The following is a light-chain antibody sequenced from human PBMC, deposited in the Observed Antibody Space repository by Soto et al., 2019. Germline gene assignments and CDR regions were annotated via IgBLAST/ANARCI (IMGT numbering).Light chain of an antibody. J-gene: IGKJ4*01. Sequence: EIVLTQSPATLSLSPGERATLFFSASQSVSINLAWYQQKPGQAPRLLIYDASTRATGIPARFSGSGSGTEFTLTISSLQSKDFAVYYCQQYNNWHPLTFGGGTKVDIK. CDR3: QQYNNWHPLT. CDR2: DAS. CDR1: QSVSIN. V-gene: IGKV3D-15*01.